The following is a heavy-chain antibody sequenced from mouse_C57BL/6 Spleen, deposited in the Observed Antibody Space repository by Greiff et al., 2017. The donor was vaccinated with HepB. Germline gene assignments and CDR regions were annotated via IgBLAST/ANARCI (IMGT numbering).Heavy chain of an antibody. CDR1: GFTFSDYG. V-gene: IGHV5-17*01. CDR2: ISSGSSTI. Sequence: EVKLMESGGGLVKPGGSLKLSCAASGFTFSDYGMHWVRQAPEKGLEWVAYISSGSSTIYYADTVKGRFTISRDNAKNTLFLQMTSLRSEDTAMYYCARQSNSPFDYWGQGTTLTVSS. J-gene: IGHJ2*01. CDR3: ARQSNSPFDY. D-gene: IGHD2-5*01.